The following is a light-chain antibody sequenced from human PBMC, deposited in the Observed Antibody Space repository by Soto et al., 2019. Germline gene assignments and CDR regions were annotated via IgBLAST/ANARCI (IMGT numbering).Light chain of an antibody. CDR2: EGS. J-gene: IGLJ2*01. V-gene: IGLV2-23*01. Sequence: QSALTQPASVSGSPGQSITISCTGTSSDVGSYNLVSWYQQHLGKAPKLMIYEGSKRPSGVSNRFSGSKSGNTASLTISGLQAEDEADYYCCSYAGSSLVVFGGGTKLTVL. CDR1: SSDVGSYNL. CDR3: CSYAGSSLVV.